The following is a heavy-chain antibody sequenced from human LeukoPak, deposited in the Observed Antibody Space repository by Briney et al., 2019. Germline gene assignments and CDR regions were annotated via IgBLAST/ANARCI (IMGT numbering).Heavy chain of an antibody. Sequence: PSQTLSLTCTVSGGSISNGDYYWSWIRQPPGKGLEWIGYIYYSGSTYCNPSLKSRVTISVDTSKNQFSPKLSSVTAADTAVYYCARDRDPYTAMGIDYWGQGTLVTVSS. J-gene: IGHJ4*02. CDR1: GGSISNGDYY. CDR2: IYYSGST. D-gene: IGHD5-18*01. V-gene: IGHV4-30-4*01. CDR3: ARDRDPYTAMGIDY.